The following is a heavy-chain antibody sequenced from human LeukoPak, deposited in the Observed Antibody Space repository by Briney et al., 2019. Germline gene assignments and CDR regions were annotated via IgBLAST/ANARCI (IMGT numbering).Heavy chain of an antibody. Sequence: PGGSLRLSCAASGFTFSSYAMSWVRQAPGKGLEWVSAISGSGGSTYYADSVKGRFTISRDNAKNSLYLQMNSLRAEDTAVYYCAKDPRHQGTVTTFDWGQGTLVTVSS. D-gene: IGHD4-17*01. V-gene: IGHV3-23*01. CDR3: AKDPRHQGTVTTFD. CDR2: ISGSGGST. J-gene: IGHJ4*02. CDR1: GFTFSSYA.